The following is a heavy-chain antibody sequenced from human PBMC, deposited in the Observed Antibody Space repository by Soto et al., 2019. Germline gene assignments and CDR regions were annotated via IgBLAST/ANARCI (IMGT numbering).Heavy chain of an antibody. V-gene: IGHV4-39*01. D-gene: IGHD4-17*01. J-gene: IGHJ5*02. CDR2: IHYSGST. CDR1: GGSSSSSSYY. CDR3: AKRAYGEPFDP. Sequence: SETLSLTCTVSGGSSSSSSYYWGWIRQPPGKGLEWIGSIHYSGSTYYNPSLKSRVTISVDTSKNQFALKLNSVTAADTAVYYCAKRAYGEPFDPWGQGTLVTVSS.